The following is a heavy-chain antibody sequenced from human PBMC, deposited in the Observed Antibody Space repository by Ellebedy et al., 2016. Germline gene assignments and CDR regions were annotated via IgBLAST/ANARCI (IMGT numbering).Heavy chain of an antibody. CDR2: ISGSGGST. CDR3: AKRSAGATDY. V-gene: IGHV3-23*01. D-gene: IGHD1-1*01. J-gene: IGHJ4*02. Sequence: GESLKISCAASGFTFSSYAMSWVRQAPGKGLEWVSAISGSGGSTYYADSVKGRFTISRDNSKNTLYLQMNSLRAEDTAVYYCAKRSAGATDYWGQGTLVTVSS. CDR1: GFTFSSYA.